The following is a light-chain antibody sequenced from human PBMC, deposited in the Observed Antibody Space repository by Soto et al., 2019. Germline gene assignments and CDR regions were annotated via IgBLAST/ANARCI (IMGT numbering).Light chain of an antibody. CDR1: SSDVGSYNL. Sequence: QSALTQPASVSGSPGQSITISCTGTSSDVGSYNLVTWYQQHPGKAPKLMIYEVTKRPSGVSNRFSGSKSGNTASLTISGLQAEDEADYYCCSYAGSGTYVFGTGTKGTVL. CDR2: EVT. CDR3: CSYAGSGTYV. J-gene: IGLJ1*01. V-gene: IGLV2-23*02.